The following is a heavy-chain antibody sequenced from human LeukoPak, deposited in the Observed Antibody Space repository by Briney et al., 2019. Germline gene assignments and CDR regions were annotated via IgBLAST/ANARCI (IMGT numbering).Heavy chain of an antibody. Sequence: SETLSLTGTVSGGSISSSSYCWGWVRQPPGKGLEWIVTMYYSGSTFYNPSLKSRVMISVYTSKSQFSLRLSSVTAADTAVYYCARRYCSGGTCYYFDYWGQGTLVTVSS. CDR1: GGSISSSSYC. D-gene: IGHD2-15*01. CDR3: ARRYCSGGTCYYFDY. CDR2: MYYSGST. J-gene: IGHJ4*02. V-gene: IGHV4-39*01.